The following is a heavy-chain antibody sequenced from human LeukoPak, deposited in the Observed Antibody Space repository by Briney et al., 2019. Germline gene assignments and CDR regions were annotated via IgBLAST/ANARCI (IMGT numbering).Heavy chain of an antibody. V-gene: IGHV3-7*05. J-gene: IGHJ4*02. CDR3: TREYLTVSYFDY. D-gene: IGHD4-11*01. CDR2: IKQDGSEQ. Sequence: GESLRLSCAASGFTFSSYNMSWVRQAPGKGLERVANIKQDGSEQHYVDSVKGRFTISRDNAKNSLFMQMNSLRGEDTAVYYCTREYLTVSYFDYSGQGTLVTVSS. CDR1: GFTFSSYN.